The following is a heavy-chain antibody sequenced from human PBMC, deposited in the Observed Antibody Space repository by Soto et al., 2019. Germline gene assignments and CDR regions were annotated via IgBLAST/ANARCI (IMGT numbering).Heavy chain of an antibody. D-gene: IGHD5-12*01. CDR1: GFTFSDYY. V-gene: IGHV3-11*03. Sequence: PVGSLRLSCAASGFTFSDYYMNWIRQAPGKGLEWVSYISGASYTNYADSVKGRFTISRDNARNSLYMVMNNLRAEDTAVYFCASPYGGHDQPYYYAMDVWGQGTTVTVSS. CDR3: ASPYGGHDQPYYYAMDV. CDR2: ISGASYT. J-gene: IGHJ6*02.